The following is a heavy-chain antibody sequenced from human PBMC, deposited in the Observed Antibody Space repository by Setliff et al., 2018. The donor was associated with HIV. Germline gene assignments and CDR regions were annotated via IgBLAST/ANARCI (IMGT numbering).Heavy chain of an antibody. D-gene: IGHD3-22*01. CDR2: MNPNSGNT. V-gene: IGHV1-8*02. CDR1: GYTFTSYD. CDR3: AKCSEMLGTPATSSGYYCGWFDP. Sequence: ASVKVSCKASGYTFTSYDIHWVRQATGQGLEWMGWMNPNSGNTGYAQKFQGRVTMTTDTSTSTAYMDLRSLRSDDTAVYYCAKCSEMLGTPATSSGYYCGWFDPWGQGTLVTVS. J-gene: IGHJ5*02.